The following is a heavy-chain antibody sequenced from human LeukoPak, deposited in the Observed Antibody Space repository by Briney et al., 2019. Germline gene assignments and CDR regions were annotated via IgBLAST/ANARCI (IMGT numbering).Heavy chain of an antibody. V-gene: IGHV3-21*01. CDR2: ISSSSSYI. CDR1: GFTFSSYS. Sequence: PGGSLRLSCAASGFTFSSYSMNWVRQAPGKGLEWVSSISSSSSYIYYADSVKGRFTISRDNSKNTLYLEMDSLRSEDMAVYYCARGRLRGIAAAATAWGQGTLVTVSS. J-gene: IGHJ4*02. D-gene: IGHD6-13*01. CDR3: ARGRLRGIAAAATA.